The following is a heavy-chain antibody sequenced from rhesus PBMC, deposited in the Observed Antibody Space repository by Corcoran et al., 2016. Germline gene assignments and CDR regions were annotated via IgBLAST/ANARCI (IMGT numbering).Heavy chain of an antibody. J-gene: IGHJ4*01. CDR2: ISYSGST. V-gene: IGHV4-122*02. Sequence: QLQLQESGPGLVKPSETLSLTCAVSGYSISSGYGWSWIRQPPGKGLEWIGYISYSGSTSYNPSLKSRVTMSRDTSKNQFSLKLSSVTAADTAVYYGARDLAGSGSLDYWGQGVLVTVSS. D-gene: IGHD6-25*01. CDR3: ARDLAGSGSLDY. CDR1: GYSISSGYG.